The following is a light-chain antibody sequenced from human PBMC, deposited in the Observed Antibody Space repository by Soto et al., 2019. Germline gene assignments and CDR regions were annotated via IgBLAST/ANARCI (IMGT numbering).Light chain of an antibody. Sequence: EIVLTQSPGTLSLSPGERATLSCRASQSVSSSYLAWYQQKPGQAPRLLIYGASTRVTGIPDRFSGSGSGTEFTFTISRLEPEDFAVYYCQQRTIWPRVYTFGQGTKVDI. J-gene: IGKJ2*01. V-gene: IGKV3D-20*02. CDR2: GAS. CDR1: QSVSSSY. CDR3: QQRTIWPRVYT.